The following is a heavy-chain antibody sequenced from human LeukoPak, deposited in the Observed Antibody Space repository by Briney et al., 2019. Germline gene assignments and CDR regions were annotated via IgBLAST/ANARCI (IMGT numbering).Heavy chain of an antibody. Sequence: GASVKVSCKASGYTFTSYGISWVRQAPGQGLEWMGWISAYNGNTSYAQKLQGRVTMTTDTSTSTAYMELRSLRSDDTAVYYCARDLGWELPQGWAHLWGQGTLVTVSS. V-gene: IGHV1-18*01. CDR1: GYTFTSYG. D-gene: IGHD1-26*01. CDR3: ARDLGWELPQGWAHL. CDR2: ISAYNGNT. J-gene: IGHJ4*02.